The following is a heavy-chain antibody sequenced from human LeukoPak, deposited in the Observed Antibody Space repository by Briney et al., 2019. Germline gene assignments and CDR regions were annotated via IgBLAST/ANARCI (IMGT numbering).Heavy chain of an antibody. CDR1: GASFSGYS. D-gene: IGHD3-22*01. V-gene: IGHV4-34*01. CDR3: ARGPYSYDSSGAFDI. J-gene: IGHJ3*02. CDR2: FNHSGST. Sequence: PSETLSLNCAVYGASFSGYSWTWIRQPPGKGLEWIGEFNHSGSTNYNPSLKSRVTISVDTSKNQFSLKLSSVTAADTAVYFCARGPYSYDSSGAFDIWGQGTMVTVSS.